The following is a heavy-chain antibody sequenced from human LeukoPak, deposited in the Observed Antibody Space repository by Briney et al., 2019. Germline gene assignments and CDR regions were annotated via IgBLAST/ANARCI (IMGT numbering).Heavy chain of an antibody. Sequence: SETLSLTCTVSGGSISSSSYYWGWIRQPPGKGLEWIGSIYYSGSTYYNPSLKSRVTISVDTSKNQFSLKLNSVTAADTAVYYCARGLPGVAASATHFDYWGQGTLVTVSS. V-gene: IGHV4-39*07. CDR3: ARGLPGVAASATHFDY. CDR2: IYYSGST. J-gene: IGHJ4*02. CDR1: GGSISSSSYY. D-gene: IGHD6-13*01.